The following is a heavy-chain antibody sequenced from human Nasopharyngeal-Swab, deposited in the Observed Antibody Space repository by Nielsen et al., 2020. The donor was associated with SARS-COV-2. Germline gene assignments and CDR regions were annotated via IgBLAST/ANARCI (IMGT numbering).Heavy chain of an antibody. J-gene: IGHJ4*02. D-gene: IGHD3-22*01. Sequence: GGSLRLSCPASGFPFSSYAMSWVRQAPGKGLEWVSAISGSGGSIYYADSVKGRFTISRDNSKNTLYLQMNSLRAEDTAVYYCAKSYYYDSSGYYLGGQGTLVTVSS. CDR1: GFPFSSYA. CDR3: AKSYYYDSSGYYL. V-gene: IGHV3-23*01. CDR2: ISGSGGSI.